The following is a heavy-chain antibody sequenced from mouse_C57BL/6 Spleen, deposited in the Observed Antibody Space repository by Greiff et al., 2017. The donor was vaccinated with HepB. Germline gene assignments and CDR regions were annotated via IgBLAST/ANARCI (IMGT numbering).Heavy chain of an antibody. Sequence: EVQLQESGPGLVKPSQSLSLTCSVTGYSITSGYYWNWIRQFPGNKLEWMVYISYDGSTNYNPSLKNRSSITRDTSKNQFFLKLNSVTTDDTATYYCATTTTVVERTFDYWGQGTTLTVSS. CDR2: ISYDGST. D-gene: IGHD1-1*01. CDR3: ATTTTVVERTFDY. CDR1: GYSITSGYY. V-gene: IGHV3-6*01. J-gene: IGHJ2*01.